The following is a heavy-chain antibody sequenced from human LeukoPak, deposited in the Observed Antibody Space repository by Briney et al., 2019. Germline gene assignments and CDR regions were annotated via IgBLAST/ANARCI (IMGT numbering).Heavy chain of an antibody. CDR2: ISGSGGST. J-gene: IGHJ4*02. D-gene: IGHD6-19*01. Sequence: GGSLRLSCAASGFTFSSYGMNWVRQASGKGLEWASAISGSGGSTYYADSVKGRFTISRDNSKNTLYLQMNSLRAEDTAVYYCARRSGIAVAGALDYWGQGTLVTVSS. V-gene: IGHV3-23*01. CDR3: ARRSGIAVAGALDY. CDR1: GFTFSSYG.